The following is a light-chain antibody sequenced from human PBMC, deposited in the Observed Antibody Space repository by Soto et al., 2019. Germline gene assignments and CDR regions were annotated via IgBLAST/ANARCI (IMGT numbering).Light chain of an antibody. J-gene: IGKJ2*01. CDR3: QQSYSTPYT. V-gene: IGKV1-39*01. CDR2: AAS. CDR1: QSISSY. Sequence: DIQMTQSPSSLSASVGDRVTITCRASQSISSYLNWYQQKPGKATKLLIYAASSLQSGVPSRFSGSGSGTDFTLTISSLQPEDFATYYCQQSYSTPYTFGQGTKREIK.